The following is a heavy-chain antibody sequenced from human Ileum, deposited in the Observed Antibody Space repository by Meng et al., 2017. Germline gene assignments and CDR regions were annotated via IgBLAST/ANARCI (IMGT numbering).Heavy chain of an antibody. J-gene: IGHJ3*02. Sequence: GESLKISCAASGFTFSTYAMHWVRQAPGKGLEWVSFILYDGTDIYYAASVKGRFTISRDNSKNTLSLQMNSLRVEDTAVYFCATEMMGADTGVAFGIWGQGTMVTVSS. V-gene: IGHV3-30*04. CDR2: ILYDGTDI. CDR1: GFTFSTYA. D-gene: IGHD1-26*01. CDR3: ATEMMGADTGVAFGI.